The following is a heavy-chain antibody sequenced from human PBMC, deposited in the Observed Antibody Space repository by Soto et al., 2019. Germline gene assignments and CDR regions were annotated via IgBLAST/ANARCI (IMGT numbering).Heavy chain of an antibody. CDR3: AFESCGDHRDFHDF. Sequence: ASVKVSCKASGYTFSNYGIHWVRQAPGQRLEWMGWINAGKGDTRYSQKFQGTVTITRDTSASTAYMELSSLGSEDTAVYYCAFESCGDHRDFHDFWGQGNLVTVSS. J-gene: IGHJ4*02. D-gene: IGHD3-9*01. V-gene: IGHV1-3*01. CDR1: GYTFSNYG. CDR2: INAGKGDT.